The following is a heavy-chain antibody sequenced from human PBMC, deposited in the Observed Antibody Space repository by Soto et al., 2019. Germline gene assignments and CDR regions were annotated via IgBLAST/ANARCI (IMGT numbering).Heavy chain of an antibody. J-gene: IGHJ4*02. CDR1: GLDFSTYA. Sequence: GGSLRLSCAASGLDFSTYAMSWVRQAPGKGQEWVSGISGTGYTYYADSVRGRFTISRDNSKNTLYLQMNNLRAEDTAVYYCATLYDYIWGSYRRPPYDFDYWGQGTLVTVSS. CDR3: ATLYDYIWGSYRRPPYDFDY. CDR2: ISGTGYT. V-gene: IGHV3-23*01. D-gene: IGHD3-16*02.